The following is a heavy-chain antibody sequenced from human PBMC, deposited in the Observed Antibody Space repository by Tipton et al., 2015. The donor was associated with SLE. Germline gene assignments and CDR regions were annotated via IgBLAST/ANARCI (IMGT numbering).Heavy chain of an antibody. CDR2: VSNTGGT. CDR3: ASGGGNYYFDF. CDR1: GHSVTIYS. Sequence: LSLTCSVSGHSVTIYSWSWIRQTPLKGLEWIGYVSNTGGTNYNPSLKSRVTMSVDTSKNQFSLNLRSVTASDAAVYYCASGGGNYYFDFWGQGTRVTVSS. D-gene: IGHD3-16*01. V-gene: IGHV4-4*08. J-gene: IGHJ4*02.